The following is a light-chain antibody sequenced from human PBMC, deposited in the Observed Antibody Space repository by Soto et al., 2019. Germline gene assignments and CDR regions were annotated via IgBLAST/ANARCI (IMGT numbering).Light chain of an antibody. CDR1: QRISNNY. CDR2: DAS. J-gene: IGKJ4*01. V-gene: IGKV3D-20*01. Sequence: EMVLTQSPATLSLSPGERATLSCGASQRISNNYLAWYQQKPGLAPRLLIYDASNRAAGIPDRFSGSGSGTDFTLTISRLEPEDFAVYYCQQFDNLITFGGGTKVEIK. CDR3: QQFDNLIT.